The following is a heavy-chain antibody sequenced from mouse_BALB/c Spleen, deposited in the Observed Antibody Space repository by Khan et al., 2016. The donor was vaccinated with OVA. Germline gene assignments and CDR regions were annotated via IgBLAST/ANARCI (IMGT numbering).Heavy chain of an antibody. Sequence: QVQLQQSGPGLVAPSQSLSITCTVSGFSLTSYGVTWVRQPPGKGLEWLGIIWGDGNTNYHSSLRSRLIISKDNSKSQVFLRLNSLQTDDTATYYCAKPSHYWYSDVWGAGTTVTVSS. CDR1: GFSLTSYG. CDR2: IWGDGNT. J-gene: IGHJ1*01. CDR3: AKPSHYWYSDV. V-gene: IGHV2-3*01.